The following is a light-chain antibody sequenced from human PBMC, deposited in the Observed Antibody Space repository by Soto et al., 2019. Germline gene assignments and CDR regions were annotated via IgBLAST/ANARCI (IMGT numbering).Light chain of an antibody. Sequence: QSALTQPASVSGSPGQSITVSCTGISSDVGGSNYVSWYQQHPGKAPRLIIFDVDARPSWVSPRFSGSKSGNTASLTISGLQPVDEAHYFCTSYRRGPLDVFGTGTKGTVL. J-gene: IGLJ1*01. CDR3: TSYRRGPLDV. CDR1: SSDVGGSNY. V-gene: IGLV2-14*03. CDR2: DVD.